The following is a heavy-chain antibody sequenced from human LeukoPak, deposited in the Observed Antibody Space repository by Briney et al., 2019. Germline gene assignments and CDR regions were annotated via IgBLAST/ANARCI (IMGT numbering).Heavy chain of an antibody. V-gene: IGHV3-53*01. J-gene: IGHJ4*02. CDR3: ARRAGAYSHPYDY. CDR1: GFTFSGYA. Sequence: GGSLRLSCAASGFTFSGYAMSWVRQAPGKGLEWVSFIYSDNTHYSDSVKGRFTISRDNSKNTLYLQMNSLRAEDTAVYYCARRAGAYSHPYDYWGQGTLVTVSS. CDR2: IYSDNT. D-gene: IGHD4/OR15-4a*01.